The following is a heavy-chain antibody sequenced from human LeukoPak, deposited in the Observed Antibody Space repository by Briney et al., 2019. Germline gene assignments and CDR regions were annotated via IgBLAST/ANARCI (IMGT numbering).Heavy chain of an antibody. J-gene: IGHJ2*01. Sequence: SETLSLTCTVSGGPISSSSYYWGWIPPPPGKGLDWIGRIYTSGRTNYNPSLKSRLTISVDTSKNKYSLKLSSVTAANTAVYYCARGSRGYSYGPNYWYFDLWGRGTLVTVSS. CDR3: ARGSRGYSYGPNYWYFDL. V-gene: IGHV4-39*07. CDR2: IYTSGRT. D-gene: IGHD5-18*01. CDR1: GGPISSSSYY.